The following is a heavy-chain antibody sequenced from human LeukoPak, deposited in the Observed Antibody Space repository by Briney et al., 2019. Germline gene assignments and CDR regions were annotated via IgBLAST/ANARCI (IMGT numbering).Heavy chain of an antibody. CDR3: ANLRQWLVQEAFDI. Sequence: ASVKVSCKASGYTFTSYYMHWVRQAPGQGLEWMGIINPSGGSTSYAQKFQGRVTMTRDMSTSTVYVELSSLRSEDTAVYYCANLRQWLVQEAFDIWGQGTMVTVSS. J-gene: IGHJ3*02. V-gene: IGHV1-46*01. CDR2: INPSGGST. CDR1: GYTFTSYY. D-gene: IGHD6-19*01.